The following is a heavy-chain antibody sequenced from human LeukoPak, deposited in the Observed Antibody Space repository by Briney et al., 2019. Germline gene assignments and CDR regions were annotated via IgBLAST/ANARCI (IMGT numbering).Heavy chain of an antibody. V-gene: IGHV4-59*08. CDR3: ARHRLAIRYYDFWSGPFDY. CDR2: IYYSGST. D-gene: IGHD3-3*01. Sequence: SETLSLTCTVSGGSISSYYWSWIRQPPGKGLEWIGYIYYSGSTNYNPSLKSRVTISVDTSKNQFSLKLSSVTAADTAVYYCARHRLAIRYYDFWSGPFDYWGQGTLVTVSS. CDR1: GGSISSYY. J-gene: IGHJ4*02.